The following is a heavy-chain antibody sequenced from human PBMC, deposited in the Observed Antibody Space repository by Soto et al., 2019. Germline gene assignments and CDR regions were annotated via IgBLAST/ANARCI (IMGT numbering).Heavy chain of an antibody. J-gene: IGHJ3*02. CDR1: GFTFSSYS. D-gene: IGHD3-9*01. CDR2: ISSSSSSYI. V-gene: IGHV3-21*01. Sequence: GGSLRLSCAASGFTFSSYSMNWVRQAPGKGLEWVSSISSSSSSYIYYADSVKGRFTISRDNAKNSLYLQMNSLRAEDTAVYYCARVFPSAWDAFDIWGQGTMVTVSS. CDR3: ARVFPSAWDAFDI.